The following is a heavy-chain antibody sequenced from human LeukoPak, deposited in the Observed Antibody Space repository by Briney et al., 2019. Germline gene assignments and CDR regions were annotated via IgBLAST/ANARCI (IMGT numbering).Heavy chain of an antibody. D-gene: IGHD1-26*01. V-gene: IGHV4-59*01. CDR2: IHFSGST. CDR1: GLTFSSYA. CDR3: ARDLGGIYFDY. Sequence: PGGSLRLSCAASGLTFSSYAMSWVRQAPGKGLEWIGSIHFSGSTNYNPSLRSRVTISVDTSKNQLSLKLSSVTAADTAVYYCARDLGGIYFDYWGQGTLVTVSS. J-gene: IGHJ4*02.